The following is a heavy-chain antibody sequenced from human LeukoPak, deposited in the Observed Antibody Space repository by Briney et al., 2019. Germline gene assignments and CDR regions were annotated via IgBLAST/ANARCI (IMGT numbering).Heavy chain of an antibody. Sequence: PSETLSLTCAVYGGSFSGYYWSWIRQPPGKGLEWIGEINHSGSTNYNPSLKSRVTISVDTSKNQFSLKLSSVTAADTAVYYCAKDLYPSGSYLSFDYWGQGTLVTVSS. CDR3: AKDLYPSGSYLSFDY. D-gene: IGHD1-26*01. V-gene: IGHV4-34*01. J-gene: IGHJ4*02. CDR2: INHSGST. CDR1: GGSFSGYY.